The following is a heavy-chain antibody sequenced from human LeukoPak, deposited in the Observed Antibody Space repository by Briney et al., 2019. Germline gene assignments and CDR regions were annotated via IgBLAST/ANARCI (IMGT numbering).Heavy chain of an antibody. D-gene: IGHD4-17*01. J-gene: IGHJ4*02. CDR3: ARSGGDYVASVTFKGY. Sequence: GGSLRLSCAASGFTFSSYAMHWVRQAPGKGLEWVAVISYDGSNKYYADSVKGRFTISRDNSKNTLYLQMNSLRAEDTAVYYCARSGGDYVASVTFKGYWGQGTLVTVSS. V-gene: IGHV3-30-3*01. CDR1: GFTFSSYA. CDR2: ISYDGSNK.